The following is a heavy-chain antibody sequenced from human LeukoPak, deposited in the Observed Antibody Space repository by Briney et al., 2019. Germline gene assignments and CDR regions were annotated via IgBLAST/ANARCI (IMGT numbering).Heavy chain of an antibody. CDR1: GGSFSGYY. CDR3: ARILYCSSTSCMPDY. V-gene: IGHV4-34*01. J-gene: IGHJ4*02. D-gene: IGHD2-2*01. CDR2: INHSGST. Sequence: SETLSLTCAVYGGSFSGYYWSWIRQPPGKGLEWIGEINHSGSTNYNPSLKSRVTISVDTSKNQFSLKLSSVTAADTAVYYCARILYCSSTSCMPDYWGQGTLVTVSP.